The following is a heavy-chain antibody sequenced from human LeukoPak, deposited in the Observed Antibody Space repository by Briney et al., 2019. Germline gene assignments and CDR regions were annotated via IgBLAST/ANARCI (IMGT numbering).Heavy chain of an antibody. CDR2: ISRSKSYI. D-gene: IGHD6-6*01. Sequence: PGGSLRLSCAASGFTFSDYYMSWIRQAPGKGLEWVSYISRSKSYINYADSVKGRFTISRDNAKNSLYLQMNSLRGEDTAVYYCAREPLGSSSPFDYWGQGTVVTVSS. CDR1: GFTFSDYY. V-gene: IGHV3-11*06. J-gene: IGHJ4*02. CDR3: AREPLGSSSPFDY.